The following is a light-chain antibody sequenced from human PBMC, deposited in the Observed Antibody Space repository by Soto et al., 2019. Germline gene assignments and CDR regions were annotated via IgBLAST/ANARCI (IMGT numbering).Light chain of an antibody. CDR2: GAF. Sequence: EILMTHSPVTLSVSPLERATLXCRASQSVSSNLAWYQQKPGQAPSLLIYGAFTRATGIPARFSGSGSGTDFTLTISSLEPEDFAVYYCQQRRIWPPTFGQGTKVDIK. CDR1: QSVSSN. CDR3: QQRRIWPPT. J-gene: IGKJ1*01. V-gene: IGKV3-11*01.